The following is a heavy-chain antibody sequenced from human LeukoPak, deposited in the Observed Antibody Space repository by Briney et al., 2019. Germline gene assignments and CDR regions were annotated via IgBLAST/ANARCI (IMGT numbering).Heavy chain of an antibody. J-gene: IGHJ4*02. Sequence: GGSLRLSCAASGFTVNSNYLSWVRQAPGKGLEWVSTLYNTGNTYYADSVKGRFSISRDNSKNTPFLQMNSLGAEDTAVYYCARLTPAAGRLYFVDWGPGTLVTVSS. D-gene: IGHD6-13*01. CDR1: GFTVNSNY. V-gene: IGHV3-53*01. CDR2: LYNTGNT. CDR3: ARLTPAAGRLYFVD.